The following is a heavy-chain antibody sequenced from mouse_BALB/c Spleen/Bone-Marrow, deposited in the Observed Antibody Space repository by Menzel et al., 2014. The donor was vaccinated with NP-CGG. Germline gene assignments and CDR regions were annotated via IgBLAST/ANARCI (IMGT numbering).Heavy chain of an antibody. CDR2: ISNGGGST. D-gene: IGHD2-3*01. CDR1: GFIFSDYY. Sequence: EVMLVESGGGLAQPGGSLKLSCATSGFIFSDYYMYWVRQTPEKRLEWVAYISNGGGSTYYPDTVKGRFTISRDNAKNTLYLQMSRLKSEDTAMYYCARRLLYGYYEGAMDYWGQGTSVTVSS. V-gene: IGHV5-12*02. CDR3: ARRLLYGYYEGAMDY. J-gene: IGHJ4*01.